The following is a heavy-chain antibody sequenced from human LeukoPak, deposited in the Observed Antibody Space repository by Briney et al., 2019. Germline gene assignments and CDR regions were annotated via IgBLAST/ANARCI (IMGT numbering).Heavy chain of an antibody. D-gene: IGHD2-21*02. J-gene: IGHJ4*02. V-gene: IGHV1-2*02. Sequence: ASVKVSCKAFGYTITGYYIHWVRQAPGQGLEWMGWINPNNGGTNSAQKFQGRVTMTADTSISTAYMELDSLTSDDTAVYYCARDVVVAGIDYWGQGTLVTVSS. CDR1: GYTITGYY. CDR3: ARDVVVAGIDY. CDR2: INPNNGGT.